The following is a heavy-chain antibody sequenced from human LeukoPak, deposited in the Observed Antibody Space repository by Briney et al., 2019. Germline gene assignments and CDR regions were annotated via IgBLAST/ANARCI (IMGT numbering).Heavy chain of an antibody. CDR3: ARDLTVTTPGYFDY. Sequence: ASVKVSCKASGYTFTSYGISWVRQAPGQGLEWMGWISAYNGNTNYAQKLQGRVTMTTDTSTSTAYMELRSLRSDDTAVYYCARDLTVTTPGYFDYWGQGTLVTVSS. CDR1: GYTFTSYG. J-gene: IGHJ4*02. V-gene: IGHV1-18*01. CDR2: ISAYNGNT. D-gene: IGHD4-17*01.